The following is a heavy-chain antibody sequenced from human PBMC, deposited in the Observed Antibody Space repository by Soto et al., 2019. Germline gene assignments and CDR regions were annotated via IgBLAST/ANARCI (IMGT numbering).Heavy chain of an antibody. D-gene: IGHD6-19*01. CDR3: AKVPPLRVAGTGEYDY. J-gene: IGHJ4*02. CDR2: ISGSGGST. CDR1: GFTFSSYA. V-gene: IGHV3-23*01. Sequence: EVQLLESGGGLVQPGGSLRLSCAASGFTFSSYAMSWVRQAPGQGLEWVSAISGSGGSTYYADSVKGRFTISRDNSKNTLYLQMNSLRAEDTAVYYCAKVPPLRVAGTGEYDYWGQGTLVTVSS.